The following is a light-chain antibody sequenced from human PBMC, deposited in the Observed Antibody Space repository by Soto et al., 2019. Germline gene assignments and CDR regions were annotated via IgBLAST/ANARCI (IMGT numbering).Light chain of an antibody. CDR2: GAS. J-gene: IGKJ5*01. CDR3: QQRSNWIT. Sequence: EIGMTQSPATLSGSPGERATLSFRAGQIVSSNLAWYQQKPVQAPRLLIYGASTRATGIPARFSGSGSGTDFTLTISSLEPEDFAVYYCQQRSNWITFGQGTRLE. CDR1: QIVSSN. V-gene: IGKV3-15*01.